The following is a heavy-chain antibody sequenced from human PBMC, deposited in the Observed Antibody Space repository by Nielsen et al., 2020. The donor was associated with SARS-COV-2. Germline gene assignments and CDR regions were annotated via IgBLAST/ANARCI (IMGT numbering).Heavy chain of an antibody. Sequence: SETLSLTCTVSGGSISSSSYYWGWIRQPPGKGLEWIGSIYYSGSTYYNPSLKSRVTISVDTSKNQFSLKLSSVTAADTAVYYCARRGPRKPSEFDPWGQGTLVTVSS. CDR3: ARRGPRKPSEFDP. V-gene: IGHV4-39*07. CDR1: GGSISSSSYY. J-gene: IGHJ5*02. D-gene: IGHD1-14*01. CDR2: IYYSGST.